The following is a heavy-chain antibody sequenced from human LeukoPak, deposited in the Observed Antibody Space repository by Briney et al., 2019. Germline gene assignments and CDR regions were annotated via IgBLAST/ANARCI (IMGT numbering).Heavy chain of an antibody. D-gene: IGHD1-26*01. CDR3: AKELSRWEPKPADY. CDR1: GFTFSSYA. J-gene: IGHJ4*02. CDR2: ISGSGGST. Sequence: GGSLRVSCAASGFTFSSYAMSWVRQAPGNGLEWVSAISGSGGSTYYADSVKGRFTISRDNSKNTLYLQMNSLRAEDTAVYYCAKELSRWEPKPADYWGRGTLVTVSS. V-gene: IGHV3-23*01.